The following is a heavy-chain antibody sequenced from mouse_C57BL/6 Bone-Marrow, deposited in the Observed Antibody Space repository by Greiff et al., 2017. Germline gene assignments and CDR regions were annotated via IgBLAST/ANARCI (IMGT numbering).Heavy chain of an antibody. CDR1: GYAFTNYW. CDR3: AISNPVCYDYGYYYY. CDR2: INPGSGGT. Sequence: QVQLKESGAELVRPGTSVKVSCKASGYAFTNYWIEWVKQRPGQGLEWIGVINPGSGGTNYNEKFKGKATLTADKSSSAACMQLSSLTSEYSAVYVCAISNPVCYDYGYYYYWGQGATLTVSS. V-gene: IGHV1-54*01. D-gene: IGHD2-4*01. J-gene: IGHJ2*01.